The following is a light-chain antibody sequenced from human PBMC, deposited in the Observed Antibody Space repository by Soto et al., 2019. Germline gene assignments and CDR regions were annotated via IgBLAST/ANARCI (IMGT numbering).Light chain of an antibody. CDR1: QSISIW. CDR2: RAS. V-gene: IGKV1-5*03. CDR3: QQYNTYWT. J-gene: IGKJ1*01. Sequence: DIPMTQSPSTLSASVGDRVTITCRASQSISIWLAWYQHKPGKAPKLLIYRASNLQSGVPPRVSGSGSGTEFTLTISSLQPDDFATYYCQQYNTYWTFGQGTKVEI.